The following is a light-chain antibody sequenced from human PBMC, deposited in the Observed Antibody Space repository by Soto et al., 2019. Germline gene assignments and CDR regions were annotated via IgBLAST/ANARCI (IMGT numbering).Light chain of an antibody. V-gene: IGLV2-14*01. Sequence: QSALTQPASVSGSPGQSITISCTGTSSDVGSYNYVSWYQQYPGKAPTLMIYDVSNRPSGVSYRFSGSKSGNTASLTISGLQAEDEADYYCSSYTTSSTHVVCGGGTKLTVL. CDR3: SSYTTSSTHVV. J-gene: IGLJ2*01. CDR2: DVS. CDR1: SSDVGSYNY.